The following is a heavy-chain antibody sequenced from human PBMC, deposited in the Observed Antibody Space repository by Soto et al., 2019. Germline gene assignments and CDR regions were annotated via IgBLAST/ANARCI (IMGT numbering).Heavy chain of an antibody. J-gene: IGHJ5*02. D-gene: IGHD3-22*01. CDR1: GVSVSGYY. V-gene: IGHV4-59*02. CDR3: ARVALNYRANSAMFDP. Sequence: SETLSLTCAVSGVSVSGYYWSWIRQPPGKGLEWIGYISDTGNVNYNPSLKSRVSISAHTSKNEISLKLTSVAAADTAVYYCARVALNYRANSAMFDPWGQGTLVTVSS. CDR2: ISDTGNV.